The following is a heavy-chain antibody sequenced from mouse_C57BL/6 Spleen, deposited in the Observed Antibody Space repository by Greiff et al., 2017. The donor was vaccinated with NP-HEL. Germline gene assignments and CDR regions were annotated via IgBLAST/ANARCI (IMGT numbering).Heavy chain of an antibody. J-gene: IGHJ2*01. CDR3: AREDLLRNYFDY. V-gene: IGHV1-82*01. Sequence: QVQLKQSGPELVKPGASVKISCKASGYAFSSSWMNWVKQRPGKGLEWIGRIYPGDGDTNYNGKFKGKATLTADKSSSTAYMQLSSLTSEDSAVYFCAREDLLRNYFDYWGQGTTLTVSS. CDR2: IYPGDGDT. D-gene: IGHD1-1*01. CDR1: GYAFSSSW.